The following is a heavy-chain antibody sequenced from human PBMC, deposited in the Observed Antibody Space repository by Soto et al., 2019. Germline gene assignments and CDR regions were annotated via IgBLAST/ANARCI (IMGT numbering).Heavy chain of an antibody. CDR3: ARGLLEYSYGRPDFYYFDY. CDR2: INHSGST. Sequence: PSETLSLTCAVYGGSFIGYYCIFIRHPPFKWLEWIVEINHSGSTNYNPSLKSRVTISVDTSKNQFSLKLSSVTAADTAVYYCARGLLEYSYGRPDFYYFDYWGQGTLVTVSS. CDR1: GGSFIGYY. J-gene: IGHJ4*02. V-gene: IGHV4-34*01. D-gene: IGHD5-18*01.